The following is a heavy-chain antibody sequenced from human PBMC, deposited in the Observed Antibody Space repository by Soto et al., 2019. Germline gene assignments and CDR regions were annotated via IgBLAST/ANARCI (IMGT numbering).Heavy chain of an antibody. J-gene: IGHJ4*02. D-gene: IGHD3-10*01. CDR1: GGSISSSNW. CDR3: ASEGSDSYSFDH. Sequence: PSETLSLTCAVSGGSISSSNWWSWVRQPPGKGLEWIGEIYHSGSTNYNPSLKSRVTISVDKSKNQFSLKLSSVTAADTAVYYCASEGSDSYSFDHWGQGALVTV. CDR2: IYHSGST. V-gene: IGHV4-4*02.